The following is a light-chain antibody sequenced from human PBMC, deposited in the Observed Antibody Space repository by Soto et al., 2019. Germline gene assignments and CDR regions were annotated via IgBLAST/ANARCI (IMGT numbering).Light chain of an antibody. V-gene: IGKV3-15*01. CDR2: DAS. CDR3: HQYNKWPPIT. J-gene: IGKJ5*01. CDR1: HSVRSD. Sequence: EIVMKQSPATLSVTPGDRATLSCRPSHSVRSDLAWYQQKPGQSPRLLIFDASTRATGIPARFSGSGSGTEFTLTISNLQSEDFAVYYCHQYNKWPPITFGQGTRLEI.